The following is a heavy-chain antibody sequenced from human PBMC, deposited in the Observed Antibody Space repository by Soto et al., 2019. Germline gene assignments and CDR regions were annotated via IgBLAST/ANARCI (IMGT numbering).Heavy chain of an antibody. D-gene: IGHD3-16*02. CDR2: IKHDGSEK. J-gene: IGHJ6*02. CDR1: GLTFSKYW. V-gene: IGHV3-7*03. CDR3: ASVPGSPSYHGLDV. Sequence: EVQLVESGGGLVQPGGSLRLSCAASGLTFSKYWMTWVRQAPGKGLEWVATIKHDGSEKSNLDSVEGRFTISRDNATNSLSLQMNSLRVEDTAVYFCASVPGSPSYHGLDVWGQGTTVTVSS.